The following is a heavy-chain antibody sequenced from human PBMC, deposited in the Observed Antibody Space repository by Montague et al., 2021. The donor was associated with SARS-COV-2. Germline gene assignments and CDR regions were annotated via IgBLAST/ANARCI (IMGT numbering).Heavy chain of an antibody. J-gene: IGHJ6*02. D-gene: IGHD1-20*01. Sequence: SETLSLTCAVYGGSLSGYYWGWIRQHPGKGLEWIGEINHSGSTNYNPSLKSRVTISLDTSKNQFSLKLSSVTAADTAVYYCARGRRRYNWGDETSYYYGMDVWGQGTTVTVSS. V-gene: IGHV4-34*01. CDR1: GGSLSGYY. CDR3: ARGRRRYNWGDETSYYYGMDV. CDR2: INHSGST.